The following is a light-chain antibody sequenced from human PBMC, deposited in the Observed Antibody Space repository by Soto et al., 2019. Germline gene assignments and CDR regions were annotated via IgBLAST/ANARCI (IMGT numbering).Light chain of an antibody. Sequence: EIVLTQSPGTLSLSPGERATLSCRASQSVSSSYLAWYQQKPGQAPRLLIYGASSRATGIPDRFSGSGSGTDFTLTISRLEPEDFSVYSCQHYGSSPPVLTSGGGT. CDR3: QHYGSSPPVLT. CDR2: GAS. V-gene: IGKV3-20*01. J-gene: IGKJ4*01. CDR1: QSVSSSY.